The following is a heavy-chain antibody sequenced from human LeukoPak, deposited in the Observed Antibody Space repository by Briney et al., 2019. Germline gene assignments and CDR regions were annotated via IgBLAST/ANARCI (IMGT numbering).Heavy chain of an antibody. V-gene: IGHV1-69*13. D-gene: IGHD2-2*01. CDR2: IILIFGTA. CDR3: ARGVVPAATKSYYYYMDV. CDR1: GGTFSSYA. J-gene: IGHJ6*03. Sequence: SGKVCCKASGGTFSSYAISWVRQAPGQGLGWMGGIILIFGTANYAQQFQGRVTITADESTSTAYMELSSLRSEDTAVYYCARGVVPAATKSYYYYMDVWGKGTTVTVSS.